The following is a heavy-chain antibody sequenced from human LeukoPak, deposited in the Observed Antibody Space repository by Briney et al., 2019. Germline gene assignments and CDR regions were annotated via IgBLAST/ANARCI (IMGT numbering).Heavy chain of an antibody. CDR1: GGSISSYY. CDR3: ARDQVAVAGTMGFDY. D-gene: IGHD6-19*01. CDR2: IYTSGST. V-gene: IGHV4-4*07. Sequence: PSETLSLTCTVSGGSISSYYLSWIRQPAGKGLEWIGRIYTSGSTNYNPSLKSRVTMSVDTSKNQFSLKLSSVTAADTAVYYCARDQVAVAGTMGFDYWGQGTLVTVSS. J-gene: IGHJ4*02.